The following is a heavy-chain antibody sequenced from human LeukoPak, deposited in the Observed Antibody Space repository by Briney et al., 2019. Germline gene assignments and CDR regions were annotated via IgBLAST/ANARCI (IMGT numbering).Heavy chain of an antibody. V-gene: IGHV3-23*01. D-gene: IGHD1-1*01. CDR1: GFTFSNYA. CDR2: LNSGGSNT. J-gene: IGHJ4*02. CDR3: AKDHAQLWGREGY. Sequence: PGGSLRLSCAASGFTFSNYAMSWVPQAPGKGLEWVSALNSGGSNTYYADSVRGRFTISRDNSKNTLYLQMNSLRVEDTAIYYCAKDHAQLWGREGYWGQGTLVTDS.